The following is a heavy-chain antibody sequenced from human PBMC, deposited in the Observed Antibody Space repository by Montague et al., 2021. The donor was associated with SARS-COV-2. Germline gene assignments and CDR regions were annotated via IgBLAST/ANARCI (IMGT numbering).Heavy chain of an antibody. CDR2: IHSSGSR. J-gene: IGHJ3*01. CDR1: GGSISSYY. Sequence: SETLSLTCSVSGGSISSYYWSWIRQPPGKGLEWIGYIHSSGSRNYSPPLKSRVTISVDTSKNQFSLRLTSVTAADTAVYYCARYHCPNDICDGFDVWGQGTMVTVSS. V-gene: IGHV4-59*13. CDR3: ARYHCPNDICDGFDV. D-gene: IGHD2-8*01.